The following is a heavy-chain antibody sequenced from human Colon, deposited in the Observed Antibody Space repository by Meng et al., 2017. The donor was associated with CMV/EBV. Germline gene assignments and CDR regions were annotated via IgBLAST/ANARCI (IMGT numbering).Heavy chain of an antibody. J-gene: IGHJ6*02. D-gene: IGHD3-3*01. CDR2: ITAGSIYI. Sequence: GESLKISCAASGFTFSRYSMNWVRQAPGKGLEWVASITAGSIYIEYADSVKGRFAISRDNAENLLYLQMNNLTPEDTAVYYCAKGSVEWLYYGMDVWGQGTTVTVSS. CDR1: GFTFSRYS. V-gene: IGHV3-21*01. CDR3: AKGSVEWLYYGMDV.